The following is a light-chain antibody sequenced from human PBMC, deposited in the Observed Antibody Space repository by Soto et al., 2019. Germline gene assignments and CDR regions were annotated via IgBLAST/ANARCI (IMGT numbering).Light chain of an antibody. J-gene: IGKJ1*01. Sequence: EIVMTQAPATLSVSPGESATLSCRASQSVSNNLAWYQQKPGQPPRLLIYGASTRATGIPARFSGSGSGTEFTLSISSLQSEDFEVYYCQQYNNWPRTFGQGTKVEIK. CDR3: QQYNNWPRT. CDR1: QSVSNN. V-gene: IGKV3-15*01. CDR2: GAS.